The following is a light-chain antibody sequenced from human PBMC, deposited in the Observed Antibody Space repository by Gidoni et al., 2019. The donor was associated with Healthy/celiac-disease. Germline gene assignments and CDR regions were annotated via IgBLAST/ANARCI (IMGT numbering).Light chain of an antibody. Sequence: QSALTQPASVSGSPGQSITISCTGTSSDVGGYNYVSWYQQHPAKAPKLMIYDVSNRPSGVSNRFSASKSGNTASLTISGLQTEDEADYYCSSYTSSSTLCVFGGGTKLTVL. V-gene: IGLV2-14*01. CDR3: SSYTSSSTLCV. CDR1: SSDVGGYNY. J-gene: IGLJ3*02. CDR2: DVS.